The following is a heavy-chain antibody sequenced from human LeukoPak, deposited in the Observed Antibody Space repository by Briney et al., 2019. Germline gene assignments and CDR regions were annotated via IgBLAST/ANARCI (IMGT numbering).Heavy chain of an antibody. J-gene: IGHJ3*02. CDR3: AKGLSQGAHDAFDI. Sequence: RGSLRLSCAASGLTFRSYGMHWVRQAPGKGLEWVAVIWYDGRNRYYADSVKGRFTISRDNSKNTLYLQMNTLRAEDTAVYYCAKGLSQGAHDAFDIWGQGAMVTVSS. CDR1: GLTFRSYG. V-gene: IGHV3-33*06. D-gene: IGHD4/OR15-4a*01. CDR2: IWYDGRNR.